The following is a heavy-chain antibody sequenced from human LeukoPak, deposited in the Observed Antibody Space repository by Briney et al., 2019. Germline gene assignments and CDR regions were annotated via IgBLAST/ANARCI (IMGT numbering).Heavy chain of an antibody. CDR1: GFTFSSYW. J-gene: IGHJ4*02. V-gene: IGHV3-74*01. Sequence: GGSLRLSCAASGFTFSSYWMHWVRQAPGKGLVWVSRINSDGSGTSYADSVKGRFTISRDNSKNTLYLQLNSLRVEDTAVYYCAVAFFVDTVYFDYWGQGTLVTVSS. CDR2: INSDGSGT. CDR3: AVAFFVDTVYFDY. D-gene: IGHD5-18*01.